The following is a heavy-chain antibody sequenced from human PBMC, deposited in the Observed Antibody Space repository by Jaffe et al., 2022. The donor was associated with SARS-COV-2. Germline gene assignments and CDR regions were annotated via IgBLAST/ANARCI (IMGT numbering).Heavy chain of an antibody. V-gene: IGHV3-23*01. CDR3: AKGDVVVVAATPGFDAFDI. CDR2: ISGSGGST. CDR1: GFTFSSYA. D-gene: IGHD2-15*01. J-gene: IGHJ3*02. Sequence: EVQLLESGGGLVQPGGSLRLSCAASGFTFSSYAMSWVRQAPGKGLEWVSAISGSGGSTYYADSVKGRFTISRDNSKNTLYLQMNSLRAEDTAVYYCAKGDVVVVAATPGFDAFDIWGQGTMVTVSS.